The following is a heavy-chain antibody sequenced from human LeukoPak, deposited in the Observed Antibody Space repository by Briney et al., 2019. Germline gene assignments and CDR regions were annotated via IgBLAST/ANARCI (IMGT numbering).Heavy chain of an antibody. Sequence: PGGSLRLSCAASGFSVSTKYMNWVRQAPGKGLEWVSILYSGSDTYYANSVKGRFTISRYSSKNILFLQMNDLRAEDTAVYYCARVGDHFHWYLDLWGRGTLVTVSS. J-gene: IGHJ2*01. D-gene: IGHD3-10*01. CDR1: GFSVSTKY. V-gene: IGHV3-53*01. CDR3: ARVGDHFHWYLDL. CDR2: LYSGSDT.